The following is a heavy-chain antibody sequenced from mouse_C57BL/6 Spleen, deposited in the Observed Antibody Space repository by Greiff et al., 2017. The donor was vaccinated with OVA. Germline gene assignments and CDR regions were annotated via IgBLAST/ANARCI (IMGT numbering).Heavy chain of an antibody. J-gene: IGHJ4*01. V-gene: IGHV1-22*01. D-gene: IGHD2-4*01. CDR3: ARGGYDYDDYAMDY. Sequence: VHVKQSGPELVKPGASVKMSCKASGYTFTDYNMHWVKQSHGKSLEWIGYINPNNGGTSYNQKFKGKATLTVNKSSSTAYMELRSLTSEDSAVYYCARGGYDYDDYAMDYWGQGTSVTVSS. CDR1: GYTFTDYN. CDR2: INPNNGGT.